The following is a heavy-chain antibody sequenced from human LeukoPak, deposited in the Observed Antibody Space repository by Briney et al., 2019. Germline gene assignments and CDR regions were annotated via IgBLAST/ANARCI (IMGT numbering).Heavy chain of an antibody. CDR2: IKQDGSEK. CDR1: GFTFSSYW. Sequence: GGSLRLSCAASGFTFSSYWMSWVRQAPGKGLEWVANIKQDGSEKYYVDSVKGRFTISRDNAKNSLYLQMNSLRAEDTAVYYCARGKMARVLLFLEWSTSNWFEPWGQGTLVTVSS. J-gene: IGHJ5*02. D-gene: IGHD3-3*01. V-gene: IGHV3-7*01. CDR3: ARGKMARVLLFLEWSTSNWFEP.